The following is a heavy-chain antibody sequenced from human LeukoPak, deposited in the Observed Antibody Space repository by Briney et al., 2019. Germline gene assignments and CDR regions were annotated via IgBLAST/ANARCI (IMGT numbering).Heavy chain of an antibody. CDR3: ARDTRLRTSSRWFDP. CDR1: GYTFTSYG. V-gene: IGHV1-18*01. D-gene: IGHD2-2*01. Sequence: ASVKVSCKASGYTFTSYGICWVRQAPGQGVEWMGWISAYHGNTNHAQKLQGRVTMTTDTSTSTAYMELRSLRSDDTAVYYCARDTRLRTSSRWFDPWGQGTLVTVSS. CDR2: ISAYHGNT. J-gene: IGHJ5*02.